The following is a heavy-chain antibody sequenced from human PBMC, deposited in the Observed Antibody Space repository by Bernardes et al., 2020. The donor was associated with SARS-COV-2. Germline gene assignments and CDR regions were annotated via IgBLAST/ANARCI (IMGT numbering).Heavy chain of an antibody. CDR1: GFTFSSYS. CDR3: ARSGDCSSTSCYEGYYGMDV. CDR2: ISSSSSYI. V-gene: IGHV3-21*01. D-gene: IGHD2-2*01. Sequence: GGSLRLSCAASGFTFSSYSMNWVRQAPGKGLEWVSSISSSSSYIYYADSVKGRFTISRDNAKNSLYLQMNSLRAEDTAVYYCARSGDCSSTSCYEGYYGMDVWGQGTTVTVSS. J-gene: IGHJ6*02.